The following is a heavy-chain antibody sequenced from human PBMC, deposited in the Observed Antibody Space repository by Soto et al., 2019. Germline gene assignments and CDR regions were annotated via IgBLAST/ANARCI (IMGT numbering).Heavy chain of an antibody. Sequence: GGSLRLSCVASGFDFSNTWIHWVRQVPGKGLVWVSRINSDGTSIIYADSVKGRFTLSRDNAKNTVYLQMSSLRVEDTALYYCAKDWHYTIDFWGQGTPVTVSS. V-gene: IGHV3-74*01. D-gene: IGHD3-3*01. CDR3: AKDWHYTIDF. CDR2: INSDGTSI. CDR1: GFDFSNTW. J-gene: IGHJ4*02.